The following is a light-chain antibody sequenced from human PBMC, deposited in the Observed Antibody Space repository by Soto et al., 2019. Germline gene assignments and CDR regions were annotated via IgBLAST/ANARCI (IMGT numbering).Light chain of an antibody. CDR2: LNSDGSH. Sequence: QLVLTQPPSASASLGASVKLTCTLSSGHNSYAIAWHQQQPEKGPRYLMKLNSDGSHSKGDGIPDRFSGYSSGAERYLTISSHQSEDEADYYCQTWSTDIRVFGGGTKLTVL. CDR3: QTWSTDIRV. V-gene: IGLV4-69*01. J-gene: IGLJ3*02. CDR1: SGHNSYA.